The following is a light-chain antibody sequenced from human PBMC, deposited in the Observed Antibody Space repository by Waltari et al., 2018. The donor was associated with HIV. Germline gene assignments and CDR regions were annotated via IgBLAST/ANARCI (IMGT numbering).Light chain of an antibody. V-gene: IGLV1-44*01. CDR2: SNN. CDR1: SSNTGSTT. J-gene: IGLJ1*01. Sequence: QSALTRPPSASGSPGHWVTISCSGSSSNTGSTTVKWYQQLPGTAPKLLIYSNNQRPSGVPDRFSGSKSGTSASLAISGLLSEDEADYSCAAWDDSLNGYVFGTGTKVTVL. CDR3: AAWDDSLNGYV.